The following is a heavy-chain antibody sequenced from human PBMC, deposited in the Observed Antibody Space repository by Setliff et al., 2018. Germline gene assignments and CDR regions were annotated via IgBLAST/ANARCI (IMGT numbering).Heavy chain of an antibody. CDR3: ARIYCSGGSCYLDY. CDR1: GFSLSTSGVC. D-gene: IGHD2-15*01. V-gene: IGHV2-70*11. CDR2: IDWDDDR. J-gene: IGHJ4*02. Sequence: GPTLVNPTQTLTLTCTFSGFSLSTSGVCVSWIRQPPGKALEWLARIDWDDDRYYSTSLKTRLTISKDTSKNQVVLTMTNMDPVDTATYYCARIYCSGGSCYLDYWGQGTLVTVSS.